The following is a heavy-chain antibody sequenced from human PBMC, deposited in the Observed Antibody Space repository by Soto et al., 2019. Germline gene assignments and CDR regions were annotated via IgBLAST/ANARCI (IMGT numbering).Heavy chain of an antibody. V-gene: IGHV3-66*01. D-gene: IGHD1-26*01. CDR1: GFSVSSNY. CDR3: ARSQYSGSYLLLYGMDV. Sequence: GGSLRLSCAAAGFSVSSNYMSWVRQAPGRGLEWVSVIYSGGSTYYADSVRGRFTISRDNSKNTLYLQMNSLRAEDTAVYYCARSQYSGSYLLLYGMDVWGQGTTVTVSS. J-gene: IGHJ6*02. CDR2: IYSGGST.